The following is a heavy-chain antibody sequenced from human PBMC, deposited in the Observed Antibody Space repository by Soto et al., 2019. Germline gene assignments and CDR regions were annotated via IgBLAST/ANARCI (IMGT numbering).Heavy chain of an antibody. J-gene: IGHJ6*02. CDR1: GFTFSSYA. Sequence: AGGSLRLSCAASGFTFSSYAMHRVRQAPGKGLEWVAVISYDGSNKYYADSVKGRFTISRDNSKNTLYLQMNSLRAEDTAVYYCARDPPYDYMPYYYGMGVWGQGTTVTVSS. CDR2: ISYDGSNK. V-gene: IGHV3-30-3*01. D-gene: IGHD4-4*01. CDR3: ARDPPYDYMPYYYGMGV.